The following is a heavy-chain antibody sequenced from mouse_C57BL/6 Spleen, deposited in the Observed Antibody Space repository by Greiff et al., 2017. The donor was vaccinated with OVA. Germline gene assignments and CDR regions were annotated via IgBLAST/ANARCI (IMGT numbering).Heavy chain of an antibody. CDR1: GFNIKDDY. J-gene: IGHJ1*03. CDR2: IDPENGDT. Sequence: VQLKQSGAELVRPGASVKLSCTASGFNIKDDYMHWVKQRPEQGLEWIGWIDPENGDTEYASKFQGKATITADTSSNTAYLQLSSLTSEDTAVYYCTTPHYYGSSHWYFDVWGTGTTVTVSS. V-gene: IGHV14-4*01. CDR3: TTPHYYGSSHWYFDV. D-gene: IGHD1-1*01.